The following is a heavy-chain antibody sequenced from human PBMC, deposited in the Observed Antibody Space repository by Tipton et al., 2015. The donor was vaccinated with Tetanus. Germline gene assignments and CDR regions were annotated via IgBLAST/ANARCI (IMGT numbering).Heavy chain of an antibody. V-gene: IGHV1-2*02. CDR3: AREGEHTAGTTYYCYGMDV. Sequence: QLVQSGAEVKKPGASVKVSCKASGYTFTGYYMHWVRQAPGQGLEWMGWINPNSGGTNYAQKFQGRVTMTRDTSISTAYMELSRLRSDDPAVYYCAREGEHTAGTTYYCYGMDVWGQGTTVTVSS. CDR2: INPNSGGT. D-gene: IGHD6-13*01. J-gene: IGHJ6*02. CDR1: GYTFTGYY.